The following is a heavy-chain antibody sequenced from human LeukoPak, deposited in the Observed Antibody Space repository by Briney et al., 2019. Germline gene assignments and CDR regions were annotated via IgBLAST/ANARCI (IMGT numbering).Heavy chain of an antibody. J-gene: IGHJ4*02. CDR2: INYRGTT. CDR3: ARLEDYVLEY. CDR1: GVSIGTYY. D-gene: IGHD4-17*01. Sequence: PSETLSLTCSVSGVSIGTYYWSWVRQPPGKGLEWIGYINYRGTTSYNPSLKSRVTISVDMSKNQFFLNLRSATAADTAVYYCARLEDYVLEYWGLGTLVTVSS. V-gene: IGHV4-59*08.